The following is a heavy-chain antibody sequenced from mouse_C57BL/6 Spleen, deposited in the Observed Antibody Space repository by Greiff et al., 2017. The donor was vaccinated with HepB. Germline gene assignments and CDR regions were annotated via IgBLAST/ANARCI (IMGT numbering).Heavy chain of an antibody. V-gene: IGHV1-64*01. CDR3: ARSTVQGYFDY. CDR2: IHPNSGST. CDR1: GYTFTSYW. D-gene: IGHD4-1*02. Sequence: QVQLQQPGAELVKPGASVKLSCKASGYTFTSYWMHWVKQRPGQGLEWIGMIHPNSGSTNYNEKFKSKATLTVDKSSSTAYMQLSSLTSEDSAVYYCARSTVQGYFDYWGQGTTLTVSS. J-gene: IGHJ2*01.